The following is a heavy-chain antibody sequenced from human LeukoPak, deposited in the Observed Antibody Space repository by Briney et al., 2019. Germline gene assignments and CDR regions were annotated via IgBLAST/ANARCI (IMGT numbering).Heavy chain of an antibody. V-gene: IGHV4-34*01. D-gene: IGHD6-13*01. Sequence: SETLSLTCAVYGGSFSGYYWSWIRQPPGKGLEGIGEINHSGSTNYNPSLKSRVTISVDTSKNHFSLKLSSVTAADTAVYYCARVPGPYSSSWPPYYYYYIDVWGKGTTVTVSS. CDR1: GGSFSGYY. J-gene: IGHJ6*03. CDR2: INHSGST. CDR3: ARVPGPYSSSWPPYYYYYIDV.